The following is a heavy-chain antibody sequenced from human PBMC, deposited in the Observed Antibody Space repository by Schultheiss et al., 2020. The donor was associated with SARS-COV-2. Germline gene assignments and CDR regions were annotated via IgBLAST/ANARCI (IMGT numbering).Heavy chain of an antibody. J-gene: IGHJ2*01. CDR2: INHSGST. Sequence: SQTLSLTCAVYGGSFSGYYWSWIRQPPGKGLEWIGEINHSGSTNYNPSLKSRVTISVDTSKNQFSLKLSSVTAADTAVYYCARGEVSWYFDLWGRGTLVTVSS. CDR3: ARGEVSWYFDL. D-gene: IGHD5/OR15-5a*01. V-gene: IGHV4-34*01. CDR1: GGSFSGYY.